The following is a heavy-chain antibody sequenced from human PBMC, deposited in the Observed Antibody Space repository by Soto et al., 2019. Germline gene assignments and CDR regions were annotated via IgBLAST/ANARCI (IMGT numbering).Heavy chain of an antibody. Sequence: VASVKVSCKASGSTFTSYYMHWVRQAPGQGLEWMGIINPSGGSTSYAQKFQGRVTMTRDTSASTVYMELSSLRSEDTAVYYCSRVVVCYYDIWGSTDAFVIWGQGTLVTVS. CDR1: GSTFTSYY. CDR2: INPSGGST. J-gene: IGHJ3*02. D-gene: IGHD3-9*01. CDR3: SRVVVCYYDIWGSTDAFVI. V-gene: IGHV1-46*03.